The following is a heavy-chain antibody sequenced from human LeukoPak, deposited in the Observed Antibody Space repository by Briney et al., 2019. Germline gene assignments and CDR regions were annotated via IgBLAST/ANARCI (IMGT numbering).Heavy chain of an antibody. CDR1: GITFSSYG. J-gene: IGHJ4*02. CDR2: ISSTGGTT. Sequence: GGSLRLSCAASGITFSSYGMSWVRQAPGKGLEWVSSISSTGGTTYYADSVKGRFTISRDNSKNTLYLQMNSLRAEDTAVYYCARGVFNWGQGTLVTVSS. CDR3: ARGVFN. V-gene: IGHV3-23*01. D-gene: IGHD3-10*01.